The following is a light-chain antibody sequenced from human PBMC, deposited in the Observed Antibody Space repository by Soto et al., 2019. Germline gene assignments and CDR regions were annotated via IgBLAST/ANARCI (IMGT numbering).Light chain of an antibody. V-gene: IGLV2-18*02. Sequence: QSVLTQPPSVSGSPGQSVAISCTGTSSEVGSYNRVSWYQQPPGAAPKLMIYEVSNRPSGVPDRFSGSKSGNTASLTISGLQAEDEADYYCNSYTGSSTYVFGIGTKVTVL. CDR1: SSEVGSYNR. CDR2: EVS. J-gene: IGLJ1*01. CDR3: NSYTGSSTYV.